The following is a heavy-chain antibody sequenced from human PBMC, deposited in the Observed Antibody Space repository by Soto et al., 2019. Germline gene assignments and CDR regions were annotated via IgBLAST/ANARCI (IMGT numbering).Heavy chain of an antibody. J-gene: IGHJ5*02. Sequence: QVQLQESGPGLVKPSETLSLTCSVSGDSVSRGTYYWSWIRQSPERGLEWIAYSSYSGSTSYNPSFKSRATISVDTSNNQFSLRLRSLTAEDTAVYYCARQKSSLEFYNYFDPWGPGTLVTVSS. V-gene: IGHV4-61*01. D-gene: IGHD2-2*01. CDR3: ARQKSSLEFYNYFDP. CDR1: GDSVSRGTYY. CDR2: SSYSGST.